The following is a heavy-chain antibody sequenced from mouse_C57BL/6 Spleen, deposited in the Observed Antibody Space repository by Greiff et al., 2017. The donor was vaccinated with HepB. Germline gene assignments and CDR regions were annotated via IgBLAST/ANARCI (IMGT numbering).Heavy chain of an antibody. D-gene: IGHD1-1*01. CDR1: GYAFSSSW. CDR3: ARYYYGSDYFDY. J-gene: IGHJ2*01. CDR2: IYPGDGDT. V-gene: IGHV1-82*01. Sequence: VQGVESGPELVKPGASVKISCKASGYAFSSSWMNWVKQRPGKGLEWIGRIYPGDGDTNYNGKFKGKATLTADKSSSTAYMQLSSLTSEDSAVYFCARYYYGSDYFDYWGQGTTLTVSS.